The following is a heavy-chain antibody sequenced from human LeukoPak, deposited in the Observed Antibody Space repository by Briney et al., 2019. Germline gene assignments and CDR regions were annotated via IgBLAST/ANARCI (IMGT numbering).Heavy chain of an antibody. CDR1: GFTFSTYA. J-gene: IGHJ3*02. CDR3: ARGVLSYYVSGDAFDI. Sequence: GGSLRLSCAASGFTFSTYAMSWVRQAPGKGLEWVSTISGNVGTTYYADSVKGRFTVSRDNSKNKMYLQMNSLRAEDTAVYYCARGVLSYYVSGDAFDIWGQGTMVTVSS. CDR2: ISGNVGTT. V-gene: IGHV3-23*01. D-gene: IGHD3-10*02.